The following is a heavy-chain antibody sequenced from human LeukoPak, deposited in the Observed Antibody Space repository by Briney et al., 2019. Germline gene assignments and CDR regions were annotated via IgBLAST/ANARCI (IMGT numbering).Heavy chain of an antibody. V-gene: IGHV3-66*01. J-gene: IGHJ4*02. CDR1: GFSVSGNY. CDR2: IFAGGNT. CDR3: AKSAVPAAISGPDY. Sequence: GSLRLSCAVSGFSVSGNYLSWVRRAPGKGLEWVSVIFAGGNTYYADSVRGRFTISGDKSKNTLYLQMNNLRAEDTAVYYCAKSAVPAAISGPDYWGQGTLVTVSS. D-gene: IGHD2-2*02.